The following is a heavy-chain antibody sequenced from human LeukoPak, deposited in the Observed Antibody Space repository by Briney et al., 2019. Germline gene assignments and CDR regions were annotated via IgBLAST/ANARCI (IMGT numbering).Heavy chain of an antibody. D-gene: IGHD6-13*01. J-gene: IGHJ4*02. V-gene: IGHV1-24*01. CDR2: FDPEDGET. CDR1: GYTLTELS. Sequence: ASVKVSCKVSGYTLTELSMHWVRQAPGKGLEWMGGFDPEDGETIYAQKFQGRVTMTEDTSTDTAYMELSSLRSEDTAVYYCARDLAIEQQLGKWYFDYWGQGTLVTVSS. CDR3: ARDLAIEQQLGKWYFDY.